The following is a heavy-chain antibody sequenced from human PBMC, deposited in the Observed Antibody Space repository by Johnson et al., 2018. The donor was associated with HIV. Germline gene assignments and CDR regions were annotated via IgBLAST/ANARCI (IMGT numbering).Heavy chain of an antibody. Sequence: VQLVESGGGLVQPGGSLRLSCAASGFTFSSNYMSWVRQAPGKGLVWVSRINSDGSSTSYADSVKGRFTISRDNAKNTLYLQMNSLRAEDTAVYYCTRGWGYAFDVWGQGTMVTVSS. D-gene: IGHD3-10*01. J-gene: IGHJ3*01. CDR2: INSDGSST. V-gene: IGHV3-74*02. CDR3: TRGWGYAFDV. CDR1: GFTFSSNY.